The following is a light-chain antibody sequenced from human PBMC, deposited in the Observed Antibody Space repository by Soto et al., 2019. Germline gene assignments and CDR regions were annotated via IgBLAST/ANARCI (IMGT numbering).Light chain of an antibody. J-gene: IGLJ3*02. CDR1: ISNIGRYS. V-gene: IGLV1-44*01. CDR3: AAWDDNLNGPL. CDR2: SDD. Sequence: QSALTQPPSLSGTPGQRVTISCSGSISNIGRYSVNWYQHFPGTAPKILIYSDDERPSGVPDRFSGSKSGTSASLAISGLQPEDEAEYYCAAWDDNLNGPLFGGGTKLTVL.